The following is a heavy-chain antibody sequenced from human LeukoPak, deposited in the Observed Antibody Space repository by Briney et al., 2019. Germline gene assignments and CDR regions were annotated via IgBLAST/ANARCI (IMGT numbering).Heavy chain of an antibody. CDR3: ARDRGYCSSTSCRTRWFDP. D-gene: IGHD2-2*01. CDR1: GFTFSSYW. CDR2: INTDGSST. J-gene: IGHJ5*02. Sequence: PGGSLRLSCAASGFTFSSYWMHWVRQAPGKGLVCVSRINTDGSSTIYADSVKGRFTISRDNAKNTLYLQMNSLRAEDTAVYYCARDRGYCSSTSCRTRWFDPWGQGTLVTVSS. V-gene: IGHV3-74*01.